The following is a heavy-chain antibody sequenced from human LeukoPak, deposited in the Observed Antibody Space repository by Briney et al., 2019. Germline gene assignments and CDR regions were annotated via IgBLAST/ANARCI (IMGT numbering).Heavy chain of an antibody. V-gene: IGHV4-30-2*01. CDR2: IYHSGST. J-gene: IGHJ4*02. D-gene: IGHD2-21*01. Sequence: SETLSLTCAVSGGSISSGGYSWSWIRQPPGKGLEWIGYIYHSGSTNYNPSLKSRVTISVDTSKNQFSLKLSSVTAADTAVYYCARGVAYGSFGYWGQGTLVTVSS. CDR1: GGSISSGGYS. CDR3: ARGVAYGSFGY.